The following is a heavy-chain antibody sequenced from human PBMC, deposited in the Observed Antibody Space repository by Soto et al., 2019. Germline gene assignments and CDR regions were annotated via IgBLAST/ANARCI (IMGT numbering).Heavy chain of an antibody. CDR2: IRSRANNYAT. CDR1: GFIFSGSA. V-gene: IGHV3-73*02. Sequence: EVQLVESGGGLVQPGGSLKLSCTASGFIFSGSAIHWVRQASGKGLEWVGRIRSRANNYATSSAASVKGRFFFSREDSKITAYLQMNTLKTEDTAVYYCSRGQGAAIGDYYYHGMDVWGQGTTVTVSS. D-gene: IGHD2-2*02. CDR3: SRGQGAAIGDYYYHGMDV. J-gene: IGHJ6*02.